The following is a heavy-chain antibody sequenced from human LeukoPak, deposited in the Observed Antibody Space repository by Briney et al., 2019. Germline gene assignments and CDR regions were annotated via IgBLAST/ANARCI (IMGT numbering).Heavy chain of an antibody. Sequence: SETLSLTCTVSGGSISSGSYYWSWIRQPAGKGLEWIGRIYTSGSTNYNPSLKSRVTISVDTSKNQFSLKLSFVTAGDTGLDYWSIENMDVWGKGTTVTVSS. CDR2: IYTSGST. J-gene: IGHJ6*04. CDR1: GGSISSGSYY. V-gene: IGHV4-61*02. CDR3: SIENMDV.